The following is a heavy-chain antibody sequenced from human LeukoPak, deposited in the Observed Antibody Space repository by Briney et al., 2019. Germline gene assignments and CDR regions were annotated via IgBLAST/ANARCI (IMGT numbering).Heavy chain of an antibody. CDR1: GFTFDDYG. J-gene: IGHJ3*02. CDR2: INWNGGST. D-gene: IGHD5-12*01. V-gene: IGHV3-20*04. CDR3: AGAGGSDAFDI. Sequence: RPGGSLRLSCAASGFTFDDYGMSWVRQAPGKGLGWVSGINWNGGSTGYADSVKGRFTISRDNAKNFLYLQMNSLRAEDTALYYCAGAGGSDAFDIWGQGTMVTVSS.